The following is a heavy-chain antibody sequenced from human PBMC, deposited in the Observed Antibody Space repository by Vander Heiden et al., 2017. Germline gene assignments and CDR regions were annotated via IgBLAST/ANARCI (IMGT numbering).Heavy chain of an antibody. J-gene: IGHJ4*02. V-gene: IGHV1-69*01. CDR1: GGPFSSYA. D-gene: IGHD3-10*01. CDR2: IIPIFGTA. CDR3: ARSSGLGDYGDS. Sequence: QVQLSQSGAEVTKPGSSVEVPCTSSGGPFSSYAISWVRQAPGQGVEWMGGIIPIFGTANYAQKFQGRVTITADESTSTAYMELSSLRSEDTAVYYCARSSGLGDYGDSWGQGTLVTVSS.